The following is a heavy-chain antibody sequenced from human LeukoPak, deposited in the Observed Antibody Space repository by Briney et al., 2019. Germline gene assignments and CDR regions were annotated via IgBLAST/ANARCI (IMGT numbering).Heavy chain of an antibody. CDR2: IYYSGST. Sequence: SETLSLTCTVSGGSISSSSYYWGWIRQPPGKGLEWIGSIYYSGSTYYNPSLKSRVTISVDTSKNQFSLKLSSVTAADTAVYYCARRSLAPGYGSGWYSVGAFDYWGQGTLVTVSS. D-gene: IGHD6-19*01. CDR1: GGSISSSSYY. CDR3: ARRSLAPGYGSGWYSVGAFDY. V-gene: IGHV4-39*01. J-gene: IGHJ4*02.